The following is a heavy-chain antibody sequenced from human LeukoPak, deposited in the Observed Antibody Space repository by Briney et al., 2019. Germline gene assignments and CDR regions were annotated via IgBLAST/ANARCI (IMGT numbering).Heavy chain of an antibody. Sequence: ASVKVSCKXSGYTFTGYYMHWVRQSPGQGLEWMGWINPNSGGTNYAQKFQGRVTMTRDTSISTAYMELSRLRSDDTAVYYCAREGYIAADYYYYYMDVWGKGTTVTVSS. CDR1: GYTFTGYY. V-gene: IGHV1-2*02. CDR3: AREGYIAADYYYYYMDV. CDR2: INPNSGGT. D-gene: IGHD6-13*01. J-gene: IGHJ6*03.